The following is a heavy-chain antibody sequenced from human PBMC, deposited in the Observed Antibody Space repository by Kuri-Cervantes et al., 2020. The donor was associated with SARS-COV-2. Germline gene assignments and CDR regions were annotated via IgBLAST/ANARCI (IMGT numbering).Heavy chain of an antibody. CDR1: GFSFSSYA. Sequence: GESLKISCAASGFSFSSYAMSWVRQAPGKGLEYVPAISSNGGSTYYADSVKGRFTISRDNSKNTLYLQMSSLRAEDTAVYYCVKDVGYGDLAFGYWGQGTLVTVSS. D-gene: IGHD4-17*01. J-gene: IGHJ4*02. CDR3: VKDVGYGDLAFGY. V-gene: IGHV3-64D*08. CDR2: ISSNGGST.